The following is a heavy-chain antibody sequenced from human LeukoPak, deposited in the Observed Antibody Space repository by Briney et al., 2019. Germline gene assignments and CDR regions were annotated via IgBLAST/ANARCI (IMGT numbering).Heavy chain of an antibody. V-gene: IGHV3-48*04. CDR1: GFTFSSHS. J-gene: IGHJ4*02. D-gene: IGHD3-22*01. CDR2: ISSSSSTI. Sequence: GGSLRLSCAASGFTFSSHSMNWVGQAPGKGREWVSYISSSSSTIYYADSVKGRFTISRDNAKSSVYLQMNTLRAEDTAVYYCATSADSSGNDWGQGTLVTVSS. CDR3: ATSADSSGND.